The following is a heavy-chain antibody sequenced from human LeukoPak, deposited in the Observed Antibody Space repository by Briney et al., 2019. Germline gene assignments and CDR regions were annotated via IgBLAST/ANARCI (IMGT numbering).Heavy chain of an antibody. CDR3: VRGPLSGSYHPPFDY. Sequence: GRSQRLSCAASGFTFDDYAMHWVRQAPGKGLEWVSGISWNSGSIGYADSVKGRFTISRDNAKNSLYLQMNSLRAEDTALYYCVRGPLSGSYHPPFDYWGQGTLVTVSS. CDR2: ISWNSGSI. J-gene: IGHJ4*02. CDR1: GFTFDDYA. D-gene: IGHD3-10*01. V-gene: IGHV3-9*01.